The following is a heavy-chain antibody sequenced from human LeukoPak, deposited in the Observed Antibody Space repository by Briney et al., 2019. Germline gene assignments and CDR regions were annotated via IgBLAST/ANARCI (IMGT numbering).Heavy chain of an antibody. Sequence: ASVKVSCKASGYTFTSYDINWVRQATGQGLEWMGWMNPNSGNTGYAQKFQGRVTMTRNTSISTAYMELSSLRSEDTAVYYCARKRVEWLAPQTLYNWFDPWGQGTLVTVSS. CDR1: GYTFTSYD. V-gene: IGHV1-8*01. CDR2: MNPNSGNT. J-gene: IGHJ5*02. D-gene: IGHD6-19*01. CDR3: ARKRVEWLAPQTLYNWFDP.